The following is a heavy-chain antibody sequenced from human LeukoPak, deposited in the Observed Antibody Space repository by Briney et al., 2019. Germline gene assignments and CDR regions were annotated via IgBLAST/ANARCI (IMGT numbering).Heavy chain of an antibody. Sequence: PGGSLRLSCAVSGFTFGSYVMTWVRQAPGKGLEWVSVISPNGRDTGYADSVKGRFTISRDNIKNILCLQMDSLRAEDTALYYCANIGGSGTYRDYWGQGTLVTVSS. CDR3: ANIGGSGTYRDY. CDR2: ISPNGRDT. D-gene: IGHD3-10*01. V-gene: IGHV3-23*01. J-gene: IGHJ4*02. CDR1: GFTFGSYV.